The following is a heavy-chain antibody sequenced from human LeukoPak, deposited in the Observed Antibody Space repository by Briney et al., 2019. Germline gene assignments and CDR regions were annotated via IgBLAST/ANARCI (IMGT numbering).Heavy chain of an antibody. V-gene: IGHV4-39*01. J-gene: IGHJ4*02. CDR1: GGPISRSSYY. CDR3: ARHVGPMVNFDF. D-gene: IGHD4/OR15-4a*01. CDR2: IIYTGKT. Sequence: PSETLSLTCTVSGGPISRSSYYWGWIRQPPGKGLEWIASIIYTGKTFHNPSLKSRVTMSVDTSRNQFSSNLNSMTAADTAMYYCARHVGPMVNFDFWGQGTLVTVSS.